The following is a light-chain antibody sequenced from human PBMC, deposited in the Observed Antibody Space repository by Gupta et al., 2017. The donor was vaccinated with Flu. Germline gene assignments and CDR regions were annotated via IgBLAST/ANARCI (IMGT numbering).Light chain of an antibody. J-gene: IGLJ1*01. CDR2: DVS. CDR3: CSFAGGFYV. V-gene: IGLV2-11*01. CDR1: RSDVGGYNY. Sequence: TGTRSDVGGYNYVSWYQQHPGKAPKLMIYDVSKRPSGVPDRFSGSKSGNTASLTISGLQAEDEADYYCCSFAGGFYVFGTGTKVTVL.